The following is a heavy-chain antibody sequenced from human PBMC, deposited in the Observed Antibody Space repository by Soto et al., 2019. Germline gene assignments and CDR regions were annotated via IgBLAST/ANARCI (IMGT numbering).Heavy chain of an antibody. D-gene: IGHD3-10*01. CDR3: TKEGKHLDC. J-gene: IGHJ4*02. CDR1: GFTFSDYT. Sequence: EVQRLESGGGLVQPGGSLRLSCAVSGFTFSDYTMMWVRQAPGKGLEWVSGISNSGGSTYYADSVKGRFTISRDNYKRTLYLQVNSLRAEDTAVYYCTKEGKHLDCWGQGSLVTVSS. V-gene: IGHV3-23*01. CDR2: ISNSGGST.